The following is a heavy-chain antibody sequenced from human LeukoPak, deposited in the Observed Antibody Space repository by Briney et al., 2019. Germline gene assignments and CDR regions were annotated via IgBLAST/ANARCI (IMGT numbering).Heavy chain of an antibody. CDR2: INPNSGGT. CDR1: GYTLTELS. Sequence: ASVKVSCKVSGYTLTELSMHWVRQAPGKGLEWMGWINPNSGGTNYAQKFQGRVTMTRDTSISTAYMELSRLRSDDTAVYYCARGGPDILTGYYGIYYFDYWGQGTLVTVSS. D-gene: IGHD3-9*01. J-gene: IGHJ4*02. CDR3: ARGGPDILTGYYGIYYFDY. V-gene: IGHV1-2*02.